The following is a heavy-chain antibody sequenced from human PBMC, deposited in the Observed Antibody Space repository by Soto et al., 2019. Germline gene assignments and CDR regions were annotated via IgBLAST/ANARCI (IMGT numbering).Heavy chain of an antibody. V-gene: IGHV4-30-4*01. D-gene: IGHD1-1*01. CDR1: GGSISSGDYY. CDR2: IYYSGST. J-gene: IGHJ4*02. CDR3: ARGNDETAFDY. Sequence: SETLSLTCTVSGGSISSGDYYWSWIRQPPGKGLEWIGYIYYSGSTYYNPSLKSRVTISVDTSKNQFSLKLSSVTAADTAVYYCARGNDETAFDYWGQATLVTVTS.